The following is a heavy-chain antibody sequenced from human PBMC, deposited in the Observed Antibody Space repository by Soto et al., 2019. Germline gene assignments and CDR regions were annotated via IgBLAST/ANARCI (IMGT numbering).Heavy chain of an antibody. CDR3: ARVLGYCTNGVCPLYAFDI. V-gene: IGHV4-59*01. Sequence: SETLSLTCTVSGGSISSYYWSWIRQPPGKGLEWIGYIYYSGSTNYNPSLKSRVTISVDTSKNQFSLKLSSVTAADTAVYYCARVLGYCTNGVCPLYAFDIWGQGTMVTVSS. J-gene: IGHJ3*02. CDR2: IYYSGST. CDR1: GGSISSYY. D-gene: IGHD2-8*01.